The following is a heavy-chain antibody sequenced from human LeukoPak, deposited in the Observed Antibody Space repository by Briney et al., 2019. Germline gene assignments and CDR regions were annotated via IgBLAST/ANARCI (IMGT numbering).Heavy chain of an antibody. J-gene: IGHJ4*02. CDR1: GGTFSSYA. CDR3: ARGVTMIGSVY. V-gene: IGHV1-69*05. CDR2: IIPIFGTA. Sequence: ASVNVSCKASGGTFSSYAISWVRQAPGQGLEWMGGIIPIFGTANYAQKFQGRVTITTDESTSTAYMELSNLRSEDTAVYYCARGVTMIGSVYWGQGTLVTVSS. D-gene: IGHD3-22*01.